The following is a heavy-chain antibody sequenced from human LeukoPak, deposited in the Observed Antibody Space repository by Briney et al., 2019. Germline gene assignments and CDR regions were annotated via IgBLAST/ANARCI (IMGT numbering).Heavy chain of an antibody. CDR1: GFTFSSYA. V-gene: IGHV3-23*01. CDR2: ISGSGGST. D-gene: IGHD2-15*01. Sequence: PGGSLRLSCADSGFTFSSYAMNWVRQAPGKGLEWVSVISGSGGSTYYADSVKGRFTISRDNSKNTLYLQMNSLRAEDTAVYYCAPAASPGAFDIWGQGTMVTVSS. J-gene: IGHJ3*02. CDR3: APAASPGAFDI.